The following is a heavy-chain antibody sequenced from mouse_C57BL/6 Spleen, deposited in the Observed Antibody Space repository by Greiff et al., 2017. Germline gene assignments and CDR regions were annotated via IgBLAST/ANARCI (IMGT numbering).Heavy chain of an antibody. Sequence: VKLLESGAELVRPGASVTLSCTASGYTFTDYEMHWVKQTPVHGLEWIGAIDPETGGTASNQKFKGKAILTADKSSSTAYMELRSLTSEDSAVYYYTRVDYGGSYGYFDVWGTGTTVTVSS. CDR2: IDPETGGT. J-gene: IGHJ1*03. CDR3: TRVDYGGSYGYFDV. D-gene: IGHD1-1*01. V-gene: IGHV1-15*01. CDR1: GYTFTDYE.